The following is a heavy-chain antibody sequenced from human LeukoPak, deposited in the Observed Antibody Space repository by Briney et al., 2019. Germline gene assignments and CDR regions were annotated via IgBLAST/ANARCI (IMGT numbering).Heavy chain of an antibody. CDR3: ARGDDILTGYFRGFDY. V-gene: IGHV1-18*01. D-gene: IGHD3-9*01. CDR2: ISAYNGNT. J-gene: IGHJ4*02. CDR1: GYTFTSYG. Sequence: ASVKVSCKASGYTFTSYGISWVRQAPGQGLEWMGWISAYNGNTNYAQKLQGRVTMTTDTSTSTAYMELRSLSSDDTAVYHCARGDDILTGYFRGFDYWGQGTLVTVSS.